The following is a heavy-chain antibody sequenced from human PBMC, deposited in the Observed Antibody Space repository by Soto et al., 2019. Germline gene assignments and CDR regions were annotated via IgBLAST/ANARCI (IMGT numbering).Heavy chain of an antibody. CDR1: GGSITRVGYS. CDR3: ARGSLYYDSSGYPQGFDY. V-gene: IGHV4-31*03. CDR2: TYYSGST. Sequence: QGQLQGSGPGRGKPSQTLSFTCTVSGGSITRVGYSWSWIPKPPGKGWGGFGYTYYSGSTYYTPSLKSRVTISVDTSKNQFSLKLSSVTAADTAVYYCARGSLYYDSSGYPQGFDYWGQGTLVTVSS. D-gene: IGHD3-22*01. J-gene: IGHJ4*02.